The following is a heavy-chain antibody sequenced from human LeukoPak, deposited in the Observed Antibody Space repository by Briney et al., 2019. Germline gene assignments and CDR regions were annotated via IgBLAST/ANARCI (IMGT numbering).Heavy chain of an antibody. D-gene: IGHD3-10*01. CDR2: ISSSSSYI. J-gene: IGHJ4*02. V-gene: IGHV3-21*01. Sequence: PGGSLRLSCAASGFTFSSYSMNWVRQAPGKGLEWVSSISSSSSYIYYADSVKGRSTISRDNAKNSLYLQMNSLRAEDTAVYYCAREAGYYGSGSYYSVFDYWGQGTLVTVSS. CDR1: GFTFSSYS. CDR3: AREAGYYGSGSYYSVFDY.